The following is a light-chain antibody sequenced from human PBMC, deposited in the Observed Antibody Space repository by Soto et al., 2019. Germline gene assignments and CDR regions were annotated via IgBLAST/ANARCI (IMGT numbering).Light chain of an antibody. CDR2: LGD. V-gene: IGLV1-47*02. CDR1: TSNIGTFY. J-gene: IGLJ1*01. Sequence: QSVLTQPPSASSTPGQTVTISCSGSTSNIGTFYVYWYQHLPGTAPKLLIYLGDQRASGVSDRFSGSKSGTSASLAINGLRSDDEADYYCAAWDDNLNAYVFGSGTKVIVL. CDR3: AAWDDNLNAYV.